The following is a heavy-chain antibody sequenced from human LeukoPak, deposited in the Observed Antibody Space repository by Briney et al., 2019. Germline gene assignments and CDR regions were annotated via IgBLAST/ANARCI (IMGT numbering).Heavy chain of an antibody. Sequence: SETLSLTCAVYGGSFSGYYWSRIRQPAGKGLEWIGRIYTSGSTNYNPSLKSRVTMSVDTSKNQFSLKLSSVTAADTAVYYCARDFEYSSSTDYWGQGTLVTVSS. CDR1: GGSFSGYY. CDR3: ARDFEYSSSTDY. J-gene: IGHJ4*02. CDR2: IYTSGST. D-gene: IGHD6-6*01. V-gene: IGHV4-4*07.